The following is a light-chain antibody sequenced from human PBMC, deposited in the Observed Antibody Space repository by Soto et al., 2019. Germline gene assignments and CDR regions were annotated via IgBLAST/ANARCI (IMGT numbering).Light chain of an antibody. CDR2: EVS. J-gene: IGKJ1*01. V-gene: IGKV2-29*03. Sequence: ILMTQTPLSLSIIPGQTASISCNSSQSLLHSDGKTYFYWYVQKAGQAPQPLIYEVSNRFSGVPERFSGSGSRTDFTLKISRVEADDVGIYYCMQAIDIPWTFGQGTKVDI. CDR1: QSLLHSDGKTY. CDR3: MQAIDIPWT.